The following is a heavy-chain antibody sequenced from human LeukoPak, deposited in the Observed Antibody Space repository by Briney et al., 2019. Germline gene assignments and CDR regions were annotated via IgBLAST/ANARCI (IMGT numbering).Heavy chain of an antibody. CDR1: GFRFGEYT. CDR2: IRTEAYGESS. V-gene: IGHV3-49*04. CDR3: TRDRLPSKSVPTCFDY. D-gene: IGHD3-16*01. Sequence: PGGSLRLSCKTSGFRFGEYTVSWGRQAPGKGLEWVGFIRTEAYGESSAYAASVADRFIISRDDSKRVAYLQMNSLKSEDTAVYYCTRDRLPSKSVPTCFDYWGQGTLVTVSS. J-gene: IGHJ4*02.